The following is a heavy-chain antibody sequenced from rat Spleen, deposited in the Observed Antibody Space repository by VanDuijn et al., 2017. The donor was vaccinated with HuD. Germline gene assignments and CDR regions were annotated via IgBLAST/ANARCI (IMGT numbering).Heavy chain of an antibody. V-gene: IGHV3-3*01. CDR2: INSAGST. CDR3: ARRRNYNYDYFDY. J-gene: IGHJ2*01. CDR1: GHSITSSYR. D-gene: IGHD1-5*01. Sequence: EVQLQESGPGLVKPSQSLSLTCSVTGHSITSSYRWNWIRKFPGNKLEWMGYINSAGSTNYNPSLKSRISITSDTSKNQFFLQVNSVTSEDTATYYCARRRNYNYDYFDYWGQGVMVTVSS.